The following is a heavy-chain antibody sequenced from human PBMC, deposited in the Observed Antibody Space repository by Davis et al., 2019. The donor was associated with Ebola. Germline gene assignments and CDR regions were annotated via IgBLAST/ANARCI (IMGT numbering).Heavy chain of an antibody. J-gene: IGHJ4*02. CDR2: IIPILGTK. V-gene: IGHV1-69*13. CDR3: ARVPGITGTNYIPHY. Sequence: SSVKVSCQTSVDTFSSDAISWVRQAPGQGLDWMGGIIPILGTKNYAQKFQGRVTITADESTSTAYMELSSLRSEDTAVYYCARVPGITGTNYIPHYWGQGTLVTVSS. CDR1: VDTFSSDA. D-gene: IGHD1-7*01.